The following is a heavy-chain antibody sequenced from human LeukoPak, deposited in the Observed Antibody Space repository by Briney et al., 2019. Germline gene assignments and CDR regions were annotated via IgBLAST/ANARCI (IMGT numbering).Heavy chain of an antibody. J-gene: IGHJ4*02. V-gene: IGHV4-59*01. CDR2: IYYSGST. D-gene: IGHD2-15*01. CDR3: ARNKGYCSGGSCHSHYFDY. CDR1: GGSISSYY. Sequence: SETLSLTCTVSGGSISSYYWSWIRQPPGKGLEWIGYIYYSGSTNYNPSLKSRVTISVDTSKNQFSLKLSPVTAADTAVYYCARNKGYCSGGSCHSHYFDYWGQGTLVTVSS.